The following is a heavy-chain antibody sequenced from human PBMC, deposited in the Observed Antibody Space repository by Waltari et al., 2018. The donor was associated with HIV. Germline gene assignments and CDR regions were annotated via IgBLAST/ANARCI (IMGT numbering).Heavy chain of an antibody. V-gene: IGHV3-53*01. D-gene: IGHD3-22*01. CDR3: ARAAHYDSSGLDI. CDR2: IYSGGST. Sequence: EVQLVESGGGLIQPGGSLRRSCAASGFTVSSNYMSWVRQAPGKGLEWVSVIYSGGSTYYADSVKGRFTISRDNSKNTLYLQMNSLRAEDTAVYYCARAAHYDSSGLDIWGQGTMVTVSS. CDR1: GFTVSSNY. J-gene: IGHJ3*02.